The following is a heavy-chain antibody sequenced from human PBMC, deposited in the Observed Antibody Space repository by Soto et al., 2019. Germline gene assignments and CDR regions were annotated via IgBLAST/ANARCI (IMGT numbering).Heavy chain of an antibody. J-gene: IGHJ4*02. CDR1: GFTFSNYA. CDR3: ERCCSSSGCHVSP. D-gene: IGHD2-2*01. Sequence: QEQLMEPGGGVVQPGRSLRLSCTASGFTFSNYAMHWARQAPGKGLEWVAVISYDGDNKYYADSVEGRFTISRDNSRNPLYLQWNSLRSEDSALYYCERCCSSSGCHVSPWGQGTLVTVAP. V-gene: IGHV3-30-3*01. CDR2: ISYDGDNK.